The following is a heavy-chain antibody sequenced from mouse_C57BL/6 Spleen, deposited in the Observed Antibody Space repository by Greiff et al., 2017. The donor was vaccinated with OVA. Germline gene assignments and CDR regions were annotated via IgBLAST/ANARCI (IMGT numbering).Heavy chain of an antibody. D-gene: IGHD1-1*01. V-gene: IGHV5-6*01. J-gene: IGHJ1*03. CDR3: ARHPITTVVARYFDV. CDR2: ISSGGSYT. CDR1: GFTFSSYG. Sequence: EVKLQESGGDLVKPGGSLKLSCAASGFTFSSYGMSWVRQTPDKRLEWVATISSGGSYTYYPDSVKGRFTISRDNAKNTLYLQMSSLKSEDTAMYYCARHPITTVVARYFDVWGTGTTVTVSS.